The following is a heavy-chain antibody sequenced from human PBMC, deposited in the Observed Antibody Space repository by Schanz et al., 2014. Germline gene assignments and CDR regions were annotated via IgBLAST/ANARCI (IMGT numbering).Heavy chain of an antibody. CDR2: INPSGGST. J-gene: IGHJ4*02. D-gene: IGHD6-6*01. Sequence: VQLVQSGAEVKRPGASVRVSCKASGYTFTSDSMHWVRQAPGQGLEWMGMINPSGGSTTYAQKFQGRVTMTRDTSTSTVYMELSGLRSEDTAVYYCARDQSPYTNSSDVRYFDYWGQGSLVTVSA. CDR1: GYTFTSDS. CDR3: ARDQSPYTNSSDVRYFDY. V-gene: IGHV1-46*01.